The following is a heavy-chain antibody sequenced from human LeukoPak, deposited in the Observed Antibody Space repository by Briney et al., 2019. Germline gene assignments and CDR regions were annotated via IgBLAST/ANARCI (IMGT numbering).Heavy chain of an antibody. CDR1: GGSISNYY. D-gene: IGHD4-23*01. CDR3: ARDMGAPDYGSYSVDY. Sequence: SETLSLTCTVSGGSISNYYWSWIRQPPGKGLEWIGYIYYSGSTNYNPSLKSRVIISVDTSKNQFSLKLSSVAAADTAVYYCARDMGAPDYGSYSVDYWGQGTLVTVSS. V-gene: IGHV4-59*01. J-gene: IGHJ4*02. CDR2: IYYSGST.